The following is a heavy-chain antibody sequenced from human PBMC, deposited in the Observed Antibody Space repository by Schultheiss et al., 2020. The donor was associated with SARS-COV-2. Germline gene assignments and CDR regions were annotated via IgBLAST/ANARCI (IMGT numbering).Heavy chain of an antibody. CDR2: IGTAGDT. CDR1: GFTFSSYD. D-gene: IGHD4-17*01. CDR3: ARDLGTTVTAHFDY. Sequence: GESLKISCAACGFTFSSYDMHWVRQATGKGLEWVSAIGTAGDTYYPGSVKGQFTISRENAKNSLYLQMNSLRAEDTAVYYCARDLGTTVTAHFDYWGQGTLVTVSS. V-gene: IGHV3-13*03. J-gene: IGHJ4*02.